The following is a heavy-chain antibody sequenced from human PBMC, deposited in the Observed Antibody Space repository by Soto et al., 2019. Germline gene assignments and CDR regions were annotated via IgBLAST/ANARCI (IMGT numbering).Heavy chain of an antibody. CDR3: ARDLQAAADFDWFDP. CDR1: GYTFSNYG. V-gene: IGHV1-18*04. D-gene: IGHD6-13*01. CDR2: ISANNGNT. J-gene: IGHJ5*02. Sequence: GASVKVSCKASGYTFSNYGISWARQAPGQGLEWMGWISANNGNTNYAQTLQGRVTMTTDTSTSTAYLELRSLRSDDTAVYYCARDLQAAADFDWFDPWGQGSLVTVSS.